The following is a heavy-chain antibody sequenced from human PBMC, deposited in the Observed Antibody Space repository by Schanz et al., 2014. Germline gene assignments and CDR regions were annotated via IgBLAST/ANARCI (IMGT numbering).Heavy chain of an antibody. CDR1: GFSFSSYA. CDR2: ITTNGVNGGST. Sequence: VQLVESGGGLVQPGGSLRLSCSASGFSFSSYALHWVRQAPGKGLEYVSGITTNGVNGGSTYHADSVKGRFTISRDNSINTLSLQMNSLSADDTAVYYCAKGQGAVINNWYFDLWGRGTLVTVSS. CDR3: AKGQGAVINNWYFDL. J-gene: IGHJ2*01. V-gene: IGHV3-64*04. D-gene: IGHD2-21*01.